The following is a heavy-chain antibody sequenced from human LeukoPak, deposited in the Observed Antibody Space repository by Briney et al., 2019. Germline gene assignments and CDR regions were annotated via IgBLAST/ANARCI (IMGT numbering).Heavy chain of an antibody. D-gene: IGHD3-16*01. CDR3: ARGDMILDY. V-gene: IGHV4-34*01. CDR2: INRSGST. CDR1: GGSFSGYY. Sequence: SETLSLTCAVYGGSFSGYYWSWIRQPPGKGLEWIGEINRSGSTNYNPSLKSRVTISVDTSKNQFSLRLSSVTAADTAVYYCARGDMILDYWGQGTLVTVSS. J-gene: IGHJ4*02.